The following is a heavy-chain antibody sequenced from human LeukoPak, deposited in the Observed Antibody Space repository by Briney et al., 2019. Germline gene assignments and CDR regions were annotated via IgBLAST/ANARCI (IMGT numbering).Heavy chain of an antibody. CDR3: AKGDYDSSGYYFGPQLDY. Sequence: QPGGSLRLSCAASGFTFSSYAMSWVRQAPGKGLEWVSAISGSGGSTYYADSVKGRFTISRDNSKNTLYLQMNSLRAEDTAVYYCAKGDYDSSGYYFGPQLDYWGQGTLVTVSS. D-gene: IGHD3-22*01. J-gene: IGHJ4*02. V-gene: IGHV3-23*01. CDR1: GFTFSSYA. CDR2: ISGSGGST.